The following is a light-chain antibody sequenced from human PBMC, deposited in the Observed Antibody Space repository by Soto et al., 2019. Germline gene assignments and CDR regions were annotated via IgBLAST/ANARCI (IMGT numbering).Light chain of an antibody. Sequence: ILMTQSPATLSVSPGERATLSCRASQSVSNSLAWYQQKPGQAPRLLIYDASTRATGIPARFSGSGSGTDFTLAISGLQSEDFAVYCCQQYNYWPPWTFGQGTKVEIK. CDR2: DAS. CDR3: QQYNYWPPWT. V-gene: IGKV3-15*01. CDR1: QSVSNS. J-gene: IGKJ1*01.